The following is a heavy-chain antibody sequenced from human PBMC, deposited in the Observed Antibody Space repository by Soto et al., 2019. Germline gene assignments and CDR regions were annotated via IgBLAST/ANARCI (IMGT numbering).Heavy chain of an antibody. CDR1: GGSINNNNFY. D-gene: IGHD3-22*01. Sequence: PSETLSLTCTVSGGSINNNNFYGGWLRQPPGKGLEWIGIISYSGGTYYNPSLRRRVTMSVDTSKNQFSLELRFVTAADTAVYYCARQGSGLDRYFDSWGQGTLVTVSS. CDR2: ISYSGGT. CDR3: ARQGSGLDRYFDS. J-gene: IGHJ4*02. V-gene: IGHV4-39*01.